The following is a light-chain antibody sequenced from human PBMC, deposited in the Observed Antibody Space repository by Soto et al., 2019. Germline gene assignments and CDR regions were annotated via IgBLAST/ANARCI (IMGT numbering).Light chain of an antibody. CDR3: QQYGSSPPIT. CDR1: QSVSSSY. J-gene: IGKJ5*01. Sequence: EIVLTQSPGTLSLSPGDRATLSCRASQSVSSSYLAWYQQKPGQAPRLLIYGASSRAIGIPDRFSGSGSGTDFTLTIRRLEPEDFAVYYCQQYGSSPPITFGQGTRLEIK. V-gene: IGKV3-20*01. CDR2: GAS.